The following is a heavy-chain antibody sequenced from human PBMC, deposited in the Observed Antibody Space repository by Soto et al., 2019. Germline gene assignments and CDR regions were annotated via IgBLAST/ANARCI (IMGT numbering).Heavy chain of an antibody. CDR2: IYWDDDK. V-gene: IGHV2-5*02. CDR3: EHTLEEDTAMVGEYYIDY. CDR1: GFSLSTSGVG. D-gene: IGHD5-18*01. J-gene: IGHJ4*02. Sequence: QITLKESGPTLVKPTQTLTLTCTFSGFSLSTSGVGVGWIRQSPGKALEWLALIYWDDDKRSSPSLKSRLSITEDTYKNQVVHTITNMDPVDTATYYCEHTLEEDTAMVGEYYIDYWGQGPLVTVSS.